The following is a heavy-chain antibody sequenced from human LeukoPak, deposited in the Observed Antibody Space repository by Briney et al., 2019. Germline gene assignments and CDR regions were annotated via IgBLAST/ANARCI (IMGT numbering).Heavy chain of an antibody. Sequence: GSLRLSCAASGFTFSSYAMNWVRQAPGKGLEWVSTISNDNADTYYADSVKGRFTISRDNSKNTLYLQINSLRAEDTAVYYCAKSGTPVATWADYWGQGTLVAVSS. D-gene: IGHD4-17*01. V-gene: IGHV3-23*01. CDR2: ISNDNADT. CDR1: GFTFSSYA. J-gene: IGHJ4*02. CDR3: AKSGTPVATWADY.